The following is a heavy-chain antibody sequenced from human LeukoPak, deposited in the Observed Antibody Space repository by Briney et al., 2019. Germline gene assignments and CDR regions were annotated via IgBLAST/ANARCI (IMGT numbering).Heavy chain of an antibody. V-gene: IGHV4-59*08. J-gene: IGHJ4*02. CDR2: IYNSGST. CDR3: AKKGYYDGSGYYMYYFDH. D-gene: IGHD3-22*01. CDR1: GAFISSYY. Sequence: SETLSLTCTVSGAFISSYYWTWIRQPPGKGLEWIGYIYNSGSTNYNPSLKSRVTISVDTSKNQFSLKLSSVTAADTAVYYCAKKGYYDGSGYYMYYFDHWGQGTLVTVSS.